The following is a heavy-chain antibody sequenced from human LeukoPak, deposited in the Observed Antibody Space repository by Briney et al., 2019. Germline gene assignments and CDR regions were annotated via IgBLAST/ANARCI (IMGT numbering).Heavy chain of an antibody. D-gene: IGHD6-6*01. CDR1: GFTFSSYA. V-gene: IGHV3-30-3*01. Sequence: GGSLRLSCAASGFTFSSYAMHWVRQAPGKGLEWVAVISYDGSNKYYADSVKGRFTISRDNAQNSMYLQMSSLRAEDTAVYYCGSIGGRSKAAKGDAFDIWGQGTMVTVSS. CDR2: ISYDGSNK. CDR3: GSIGGRSKAAKGDAFDI. J-gene: IGHJ3*02.